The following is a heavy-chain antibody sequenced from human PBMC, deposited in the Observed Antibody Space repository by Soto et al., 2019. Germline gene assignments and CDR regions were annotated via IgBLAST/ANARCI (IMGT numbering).Heavy chain of an antibody. V-gene: IGHV3-30*18. Sequence: GGSLRLSCAVSGFTFGSHSMHWVRQAPGKGLEWLTVISYDGKVQYYADSVKGRFTSSRDNSKSTLYLQMNSLGTEDTAVYYCAKEYGADLWYFDYWGQGALVTVSS. CDR2: ISYDGKVQ. D-gene: IGHD3-3*01. J-gene: IGHJ4*02. CDR3: AKEYGADLWYFDY. CDR1: GFTFGSHS.